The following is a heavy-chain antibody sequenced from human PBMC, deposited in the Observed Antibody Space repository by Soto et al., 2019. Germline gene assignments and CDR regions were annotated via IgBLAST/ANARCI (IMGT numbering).Heavy chain of an antibody. CDR1: GFTFSDYY. V-gene: IGHV3-11*06. D-gene: IGHD3-22*01. CDR2: ISSSSYT. Sequence: PGGSLRLSCAASGFTFSDYYMSWIRQAPGKGLEWVSYISSSSYTNYADSVKGRFTISRDNAKNSLYLQMNSLRAEDTAVYYCARLEHYYDSRGYYHGAFDISGPATMVTVSS. CDR3: ARLEHYYDSRGYYHGAFDI. J-gene: IGHJ3*02.